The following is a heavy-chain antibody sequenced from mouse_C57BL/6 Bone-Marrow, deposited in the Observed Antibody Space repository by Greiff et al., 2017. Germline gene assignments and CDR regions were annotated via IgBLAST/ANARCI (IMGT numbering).Heavy chain of an antibody. J-gene: IGHJ2*01. CDR3: ARLGGYFDFDY. Sequence: QVQLQQSGAELARPGASVKLSCKASGYTFTSYGISWVKQRTGQGLEWIGEIYPRSGNTYYNEKFKGKATLTADKSSSTAYMGLRSLTSEDSAVYFCARLGGYFDFDYWGQGTTLTVSS. CDR2: IYPRSGNT. V-gene: IGHV1-81*01. CDR1: GYTFTSYG. D-gene: IGHD2-3*01.